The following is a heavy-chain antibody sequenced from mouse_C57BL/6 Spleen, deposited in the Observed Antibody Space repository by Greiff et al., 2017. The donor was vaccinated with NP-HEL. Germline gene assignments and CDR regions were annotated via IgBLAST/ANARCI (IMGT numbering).Heavy chain of an antibody. CDR2: ISDGGSYT. CDR1: GFTFSSYA. Sequence: EVKLVESGGGLVKPGGSLKLSCAASGFTFSSYAMSWVRQTPEKRLEWVATISDGGSYTYYPDNVKGRFTISRDNAKNNLYLQMSHLKSEDTAMYYCASGSSYGYFDVWGTGTTVTVSS. CDR3: ASGSSYGYFDV. V-gene: IGHV5-4*03. J-gene: IGHJ1*03. D-gene: IGHD1-1*01.